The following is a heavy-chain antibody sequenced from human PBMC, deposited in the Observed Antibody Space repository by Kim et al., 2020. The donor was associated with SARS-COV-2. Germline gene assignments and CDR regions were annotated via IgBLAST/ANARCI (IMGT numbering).Heavy chain of an antibody. CDR1: GYTFTGYY. D-gene: IGHD3-10*01. V-gene: IGHV1-2*02. J-gene: IGHJ5*02. Sequence: ASVKVSCKASGYTFTGYYMHWVRQAPGQGLEWMGWINPNSGGTNYAQKFQGRVTMTRDTSISTAYMELSRLRSDDTAVYYCARGAPGTGLYGVVSFGWFDPWGQGTLVTVSS. CDR2: INPNSGGT. CDR3: ARGAPGTGLYGVVSFGWFDP.